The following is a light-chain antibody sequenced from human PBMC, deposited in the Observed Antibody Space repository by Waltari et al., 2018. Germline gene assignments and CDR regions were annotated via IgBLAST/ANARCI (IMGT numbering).Light chain of an antibody. CDR3: CSYTGSSTSYG. V-gene: IGLV2-23*01. Sequence: QSALSQPASVSGSPGQSLTITCPGASTDLASYNHVAWYQHHPTRAPKLIIYEATKRPSGISHRFSGAKSGATASLRISGLQADDEADYCCCSYTGSSTSYGCGGGTKVTVL. CDR1: STDLASYNH. J-gene: IGLJ1*01. CDR2: EAT.